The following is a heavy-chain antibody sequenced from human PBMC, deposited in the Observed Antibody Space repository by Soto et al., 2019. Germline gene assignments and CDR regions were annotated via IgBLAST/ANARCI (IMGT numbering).Heavy chain of an antibody. CDR1: GFTFSNYA. CDR2: ISGRGGNT. V-gene: IGHV3-23*01. J-gene: IGHJ6*02. Sequence: GGSLRLSCAASGFTFSNYAMSWVRQAPGKGLEWVSTISGRGGNTYYADSVKGRFTISRDNSRNTLYLQMDSLRVEDTAVYYCARWAYSSSSYYYYYYGMDVWGQGTTVTVSS. CDR3: ARWAYSSSSYYYYYYGMDV. D-gene: IGHD6-6*01.